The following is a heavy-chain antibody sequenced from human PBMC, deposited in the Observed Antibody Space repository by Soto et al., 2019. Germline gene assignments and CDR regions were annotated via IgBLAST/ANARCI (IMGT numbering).Heavy chain of an antibody. V-gene: IGHV4-39*01. D-gene: IGHD3-16*01. Sequence: QLQLQESGPGLVKPSETLSLTCTVSGASITSSSYYWGWIRQPPGKGLEWIGSIYYSAITYYNPSLKSRVTISVDTSKNQFSLKLSSVTAADTAVYYCARQDFGVPDTFDIWGQGTMVTVSS. CDR2: IYYSAIT. CDR1: GASITSSSYY. CDR3: ARQDFGVPDTFDI. J-gene: IGHJ3*02.